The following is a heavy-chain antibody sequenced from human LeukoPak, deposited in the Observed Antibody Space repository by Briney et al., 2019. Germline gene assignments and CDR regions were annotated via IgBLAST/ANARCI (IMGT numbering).Heavy chain of an antibody. D-gene: IGHD3-10*01. CDR3: ARETTLFRGVMNPIDY. Sequence: SQTLSLTCAISGDSISSNSAAWNWIRQSPSRGLEWLGRTYYRSKWYNEYAVSVQSRITINPDTSKNQVSLHLNSVTPEETAVYYCARETTLFRGVMNPIDYWGQGTLVTVSS. V-gene: IGHV6-1*01. CDR2: TYYRSKWYN. CDR1: GDSISSNSAA. J-gene: IGHJ4*02.